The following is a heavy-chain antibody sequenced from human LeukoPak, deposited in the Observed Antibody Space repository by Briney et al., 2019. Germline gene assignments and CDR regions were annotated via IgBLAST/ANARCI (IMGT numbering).Heavy chain of an antibody. CDR3: ARRLFGVVGGFDY. J-gene: IGHJ4*02. CDR1: GFTFSSYS. CDR2: ISSSSSYI. D-gene: IGHD3-10*01. Sequence: GGSLRLSYAASGFTFSSYSMNWVRQAPGKGLEWVSSISSSSSYIYYADSVKGRFTISRDNAKNSLYLQMNSLRAEDTAVYYCARRLFGVVGGFDYWGQGTLVTVSS. V-gene: IGHV3-21*01.